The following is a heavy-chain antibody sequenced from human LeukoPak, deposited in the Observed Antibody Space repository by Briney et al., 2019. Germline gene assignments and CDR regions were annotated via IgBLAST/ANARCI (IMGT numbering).Heavy chain of an antibody. Sequence: HPGGSLRLSCAASGFSFSNYWMSWVRQAPGKGLAWVANIKHDGSEQYYVDSVKGRFNISRDNAKNSLYLQMSSLRAEDTAVYYCAGSRTAATDTLDPWGQGTLVTVSS. D-gene: IGHD6-25*01. CDR3: AGSRTAATDTLDP. CDR1: GFSFSNYW. J-gene: IGHJ5*02. CDR2: IKHDGSEQ. V-gene: IGHV3-7*01.